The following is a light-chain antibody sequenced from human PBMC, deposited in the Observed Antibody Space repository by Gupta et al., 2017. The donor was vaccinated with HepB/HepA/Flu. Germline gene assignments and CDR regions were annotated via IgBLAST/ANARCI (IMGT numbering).Light chain of an antibody. CDR3: AAWDASMSGYV. V-gene: IGLV1-47*01. CDR2: RNN. Sequence: QSVLTQPPSASGTPAHRVTISCSRSSADIGTNYVYWYQQRPGPAPKLLIYRNNQRPSGVPDRISGSKYGASASLAISGLRSEDEADYYCAAWDASMSGYVFGTGTKVTVL. CDR1: SADIGTNY. J-gene: IGLJ1*01.